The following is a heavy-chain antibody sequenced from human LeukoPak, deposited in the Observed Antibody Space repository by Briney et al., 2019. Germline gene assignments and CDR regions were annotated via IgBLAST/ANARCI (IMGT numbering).Heavy chain of an antibody. CDR3: ARGGIAARPDYSDY. V-gene: IGHV3-11*01. Sequence: AGGSLRLSCAASGFTFSDYYMSWIRQAPGKGLEWVSYISSSGSTIYYADSVEGRFTISRDNAKNSLYLQMNSLRAEDTAVYYCARGGIAARPDYSDYWGQGTLVTVSS. J-gene: IGHJ4*02. CDR1: GFTFSDYY. D-gene: IGHD6-6*01. CDR2: ISSSGSTI.